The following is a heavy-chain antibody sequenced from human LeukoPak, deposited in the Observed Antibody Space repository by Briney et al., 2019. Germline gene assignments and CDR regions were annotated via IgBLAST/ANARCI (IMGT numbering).Heavy chain of an antibody. CDR2: TYTSGST. V-gene: IGHV4-4*09. CDR1: GGSISSYY. CDR3: ARHGDWNYVGGFDY. J-gene: IGHJ4*02. D-gene: IGHD1-7*01. Sequence: SETLSLTCTVSGGSISSYYWSWIRQPPGKGLEWIGYTYTSGSTNYNPSLRSRVTISVDTSKNQFSLKLSSVTAADTAVYYCARHGDWNYVGGFDYWGQGTLVTVSS.